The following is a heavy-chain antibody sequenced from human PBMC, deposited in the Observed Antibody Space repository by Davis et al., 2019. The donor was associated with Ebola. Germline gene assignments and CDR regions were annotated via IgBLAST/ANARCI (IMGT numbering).Heavy chain of an antibody. CDR3: ASDSSSSTA. CDR2: ISYDGSNK. CDR1: GFTFSSYA. J-gene: IGHJ1*01. V-gene: IGHV3-30-3*01. Sequence: GESLKISCAASGFTFSSYAIHWVRQAPGKGLEWVAVISYDGSNKYYADSVKGRFTISRDNSKNTLYLQMNSLRAEDTAVYYCASDSSSSTAWGQGTLVTVSS. D-gene: IGHD6-13*01.